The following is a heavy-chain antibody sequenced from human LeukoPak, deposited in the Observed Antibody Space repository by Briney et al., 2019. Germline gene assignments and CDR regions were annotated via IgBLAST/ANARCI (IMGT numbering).Heavy chain of an antibody. Sequence: SETLSLTCSVSGDSISSRNYYWDWIRQPPGQGLEWIGSIYYSGSTFYNPSLKCRVTISVDTSKNQFSLKLSSVTAADTAVYYCARQPYYDSSGYYLGNAFDIWGQGTMSPSLQ. V-gene: IGHV4-39*01. CDR3: ARQPYYDSSGYYLGNAFDI. D-gene: IGHD3-22*01. J-gene: IGHJ3*02. CDR1: GDSISSRNYY. CDR2: IYYSGST.